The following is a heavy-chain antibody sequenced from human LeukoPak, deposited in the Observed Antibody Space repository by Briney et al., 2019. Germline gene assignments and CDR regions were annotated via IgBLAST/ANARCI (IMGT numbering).Heavy chain of an antibody. CDR2: ISSSGST. CDR3: ARGPYSYDSSGAFDI. J-gene: IGHJ3*02. Sequence: PSETLSLTCTVSGDSISSGDYYWSWIRQPAGKGLEWIGRISSSGSTNYNPSLKSRVTISVDTSKNRFSLKLSSVTAADTAVYFCARGPYSYDSSGAFDIWGQGTMVIVSS. D-gene: IGHD3-22*01. V-gene: IGHV4-61*02. CDR1: GDSISSGDYY.